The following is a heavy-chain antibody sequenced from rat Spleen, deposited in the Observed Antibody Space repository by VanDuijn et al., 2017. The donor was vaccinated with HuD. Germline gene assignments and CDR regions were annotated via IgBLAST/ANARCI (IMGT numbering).Heavy chain of an antibody. V-gene: IGHV4-2*01. D-gene: IGHD2-5*01. CDR2: INKDSSTI. J-gene: IGHJ3*01. CDR3: ARPGVVLTAGWFAY. Sequence: EVQLVESGGGLVQPGRSLKLSCAASGFNFNDYWMGWVRQAPGKGLEWIGEINKDSSTIHYTPSLKDKFTISRDNAQNTLYLQMSKLGSEDTAIYYWARPGVVLTAGWFAYWGQGTLVTVSS. CDR1: GFNFNDYW.